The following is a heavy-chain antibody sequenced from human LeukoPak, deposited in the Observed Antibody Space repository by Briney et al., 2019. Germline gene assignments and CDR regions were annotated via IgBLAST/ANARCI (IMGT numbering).Heavy chain of an antibody. J-gene: IGHJ4*02. V-gene: IGHV3-21*01. D-gene: IGHD3-3*01. CDR3: ARGPNPLEPYYFDY. CDR1: GFTFSSYS. Sequence: GGSLRLSCAASGFTFSSYSMNWVRQAPGKGLEWVSSISSSSSYIYYADSMKGRFTISRDNAKNSLYLQMNSLRAEDTAVYYCARGPNPLEPYYFDYWGQGTLVTVSS. CDR2: ISSSSSYI.